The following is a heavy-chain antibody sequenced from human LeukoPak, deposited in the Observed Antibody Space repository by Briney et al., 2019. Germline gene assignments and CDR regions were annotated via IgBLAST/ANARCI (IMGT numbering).Heavy chain of an antibody. J-gene: IGHJ4*02. Sequence: SETPSLTCTVSGGSISSYYWSWIRQPPGKGLEWIGYIYYSGSTNYNPSLKSRVTISVDTSKNQFSLKLSSVTAADTAVYYCARLGDGYNDWGQGTLVTVSS. CDR1: GGSISSYY. CDR2: IYYSGST. CDR3: ARLGDGYND. V-gene: IGHV4-59*08. D-gene: IGHD5-12*01.